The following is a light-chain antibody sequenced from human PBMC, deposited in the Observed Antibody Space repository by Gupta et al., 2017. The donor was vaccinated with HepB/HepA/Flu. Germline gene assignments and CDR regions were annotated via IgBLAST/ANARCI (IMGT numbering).Light chain of an antibody. V-gene: IGLV1-47*01. CDR3: AAWDDSLSGLWV. CDR1: SSNIGSNY. CDR2: RNN. J-gene: IGLJ3*02. Sequence: GQRVTISCSGSSSNIGSNYVYWYQQLPGTAPKLLIYRNNQRPSGVPDRFSGSKSGTSASLAISGLRSEDEADYYCAAWDDSLSGLWVFGGGTKLTVL.